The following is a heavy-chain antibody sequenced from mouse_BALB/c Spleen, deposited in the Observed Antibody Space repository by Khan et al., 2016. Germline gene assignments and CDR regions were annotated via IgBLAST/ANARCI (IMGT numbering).Heavy chain of an antibody. V-gene: IGHV3-2*02. CDR1: GYSITSDYA. CDR2: ISSSGST. J-gene: IGHJ1*01. CDR3: ARAPPRCYFDV. Sequence: EVQLQESGPGLVKPSQSLSLTCTVTGYSITSDYAWNWIRQFPGNKLEWMGYISSSGSTSYNPSLQSRISITRDTSKNQFFMQLNSVTTEYTATDYCARAPPRCYFDVWGAGTTVTVSS.